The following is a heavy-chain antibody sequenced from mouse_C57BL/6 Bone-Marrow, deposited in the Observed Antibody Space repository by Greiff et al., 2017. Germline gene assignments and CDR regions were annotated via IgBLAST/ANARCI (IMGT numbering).Heavy chain of an antibody. CDR3: ARKGLRRRGYYFDY. V-gene: IGHV1-18*01. J-gene: IGHJ2*01. CDR1: GYTFTDYN. Sequence: EVQLVESGPELVKPGASVKIPCKASGYTFTDYNMDWVKQSHGKSLEWIGDINPNNGGTIYNQKFKGKATLTVDKSSSTAYMELRSLTSEDTAVYYCARKGLRRRGYYFDYWGQGTTLTVSS. D-gene: IGHD2-2*01. CDR2: INPNNGGT.